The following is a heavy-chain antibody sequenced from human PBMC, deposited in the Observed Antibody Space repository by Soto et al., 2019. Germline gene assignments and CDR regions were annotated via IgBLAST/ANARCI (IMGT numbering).Heavy chain of an antibody. V-gene: IGHV3-21*06. J-gene: IGHJ6*02. CDR1: GFTFRTHT. CDR2: ISSGGTYL. Sequence: GGSLRLSCAGSGFTFRTHTLVWVRQAPGKGLESVSSISSGGTYLEYAHSVKGRFAISRDDAKDSVFLQMNSLKTDDTAVYYCVKGGEDITSPYGMDVWGQGTTVTVSS. CDR3: VKGGEDITSPYGMDV. D-gene: IGHD3-16*01.